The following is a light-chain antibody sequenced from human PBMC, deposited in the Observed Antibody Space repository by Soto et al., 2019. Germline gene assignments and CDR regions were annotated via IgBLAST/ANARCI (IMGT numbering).Light chain of an antibody. V-gene: IGKV3-11*01. CDR1: QSVSSY. Sequence: EIVLTQSPSTLSWSPGERATLSWRASQSVSSYLAWYQQKPGQAPRLLIYEASNRASGIPARFSGSGSGTDFTLTISRLEPEDFAVYYCQQYGSSGTFGQGTKVDIK. J-gene: IGKJ1*01. CDR2: EAS. CDR3: QQYGSSGT.